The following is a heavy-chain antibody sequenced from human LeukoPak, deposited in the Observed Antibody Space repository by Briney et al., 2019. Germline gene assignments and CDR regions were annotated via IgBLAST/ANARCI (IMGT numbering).Heavy chain of an antibody. D-gene: IGHD5-18*01. CDR1: GGSFSGYY. CDR3: ARGVTAMVNPWFDP. V-gene: IGHV4-34*01. Sequence: SETLSLTCAVYGGSFSGYYWSWIRQPPGKGLEWIGEINHSGSTNYNPSLKSRVTISVDTSKNQFSLKLSSVTAADTAVYYCARGVTAMVNPWFDPWGQGTLVTVSS. CDR2: INHSGST. J-gene: IGHJ5*02.